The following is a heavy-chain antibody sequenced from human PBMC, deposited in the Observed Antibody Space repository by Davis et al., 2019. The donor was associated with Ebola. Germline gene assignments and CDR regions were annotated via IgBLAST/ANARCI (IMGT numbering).Heavy chain of an antibody. CDR2: IYPGDSDT. D-gene: IGHD3-22*01. J-gene: IGHJ3*02. V-gene: IGHV5-51*01. CDR3: ARSRDYYDSSGSRLTGAFDI. CDR1: GYSFASYW. Sequence: GESLKISCKGSGYSFASYWIAWVRQMPGKGLEWMGIIYPGDSDTRYSPSFQGQVTISADKSISTAYLQWSSLKASDTAMYYCARSRDYYDSSGSRLTGAFDIWGQGTMFTVSS.